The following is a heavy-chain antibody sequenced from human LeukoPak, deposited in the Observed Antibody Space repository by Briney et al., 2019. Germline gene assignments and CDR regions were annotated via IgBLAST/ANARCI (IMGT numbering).Heavy chain of an antibody. Sequence: GGSLRLSCAASGFSFSDYFMHWVRQAPGKGLEWVAVISYDGSNKYYADSVKGRFTISRDNSKNTLYLQMNSLRAEDTAVYYCARRAGGYSHPYDYWGQGILVTVSS. V-gene: IGHV3-30*03. CDR3: ARRAGGYSHPYDY. J-gene: IGHJ4*02. CDR2: ISYDGSNK. D-gene: IGHD4-23*01. CDR1: GFSFSDYF.